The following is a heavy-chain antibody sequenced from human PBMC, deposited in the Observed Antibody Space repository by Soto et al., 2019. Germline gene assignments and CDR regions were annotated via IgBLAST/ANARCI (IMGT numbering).Heavy chain of an antibody. J-gene: IGHJ4*02. CDR3: AHSWGIAAAVTLDY. CDR2: IYWNDDK. D-gene: IGHD6-13*01. Sequence: QITLKESGPTLVKPTQTLTLTCTFSGFSLSTSGVGLGWIRQPPGKALEWLALIYWNDDKRYSPSLKSRLTITKDTSKNQVVLTMTNMDPVDTATYYCAHSWGIAAAVTLDYWGQGTLVTVSS. CDR1: GFSLSTSGVG. V-gene: IGHV2-5*01.